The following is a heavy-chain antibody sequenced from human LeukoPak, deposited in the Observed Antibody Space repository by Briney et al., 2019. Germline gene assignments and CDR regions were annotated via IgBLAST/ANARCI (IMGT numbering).Heavy chain of an antibody. V-gene: IGHV3-21*01. J-gene: IGHJ6*03. CDR1: GFTVITNY. Sequence: GGSLRLSFAAPGFTVITNYMGWVRQAPGKGLEWVSSISISSSYIYYADSVKGRFTISRDNAKNSLYLQMNSLRAEDTAVYYCARDSAITMVRGVILFMDVWGKGTTVTVSS. CDR3: ARDSAITMVRGVILFMDV. CDR2: ISISSSYI. D-gene: IGHD3-10*01.